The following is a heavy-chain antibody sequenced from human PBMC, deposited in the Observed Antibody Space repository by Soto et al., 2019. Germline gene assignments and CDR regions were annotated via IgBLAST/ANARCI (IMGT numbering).Heavy chain of an antibody. CDR3: ARSGVTGIVIPSHWFDP. Sequence: SETLSLTCTVSGDSIGGVGYWGWIRQFPGRGLEWIGCISSSGSTYYNPALNNRISLSLDTSQNQFSLKLLSVTAADTAIYYCARSGVTGIVIPSHWFDPWGQGTLVTVSS. V-gene: IGHV4-31*03. CDR1: GDSIGGVGY. D-gene: IGHD2-21*02. J-gene: IGHJ5*02. CDR2: ISSSGST.